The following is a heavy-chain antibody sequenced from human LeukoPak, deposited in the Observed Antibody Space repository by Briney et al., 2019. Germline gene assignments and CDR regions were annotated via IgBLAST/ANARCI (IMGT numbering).Heavy chain of an antibody. V-gene: IGHV4-39*07. J-gene: IGHJ4*02. CDR1: GGSISSSSYY. CDR2: IYYSGST. D-gene: IGHD4-17*01. Sequence: PSETLSLTCTVSGGSISSSSYYWGWIRQPPGKGLEWIGSIYYSGSTYYNPSLKSRVTISVDTSKNQFSLKLSSVTAADTAVYYCARSYGDYPVDYWPQGTLVTVSS. CDR3: ARSYGDYPVDY.